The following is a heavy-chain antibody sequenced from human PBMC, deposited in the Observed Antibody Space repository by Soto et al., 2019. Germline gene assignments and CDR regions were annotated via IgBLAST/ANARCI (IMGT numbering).Heavy chain of an antibody. CDR1: GGSISSYY. Sequence: SETLSLTCTVSGGSISSYYWSWIRQPPGKGLEWIGYIYYSGSTNYNPSLKSRVTISVDTSKNQFSLKLSSVTAADTSVYYCASHNTAEAGTGYWGQGPLVTVSS. J-gene: IGHJ4*02. CDR3: ASHNTAEAGTGY. CDR2: IYYSGST. V-gene: IGHV4-59*01. D-gene: IGHD6-13*01.